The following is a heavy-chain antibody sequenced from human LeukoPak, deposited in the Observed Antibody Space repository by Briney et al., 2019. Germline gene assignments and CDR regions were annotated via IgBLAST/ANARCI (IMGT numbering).Heavy chain of an antibody. CDR3: ARDVYIVVASDAFDI. Sequence: GASVKVSCKASGGTFISYAISWVRQAPGQGLEWMGGIIPIFGTANYAQKFQGRVTITADESTSTAYMELSSLRSEDTAVYYCARDVYIVVASDAFDIWGQGTMVTVSS. CDR1: GGTFISYA. CDR2: IIPIFGTA. D-gene: IGHD2-15*01. V-gene: IGHV1-69*13. J-gene: IGHJ3*02.